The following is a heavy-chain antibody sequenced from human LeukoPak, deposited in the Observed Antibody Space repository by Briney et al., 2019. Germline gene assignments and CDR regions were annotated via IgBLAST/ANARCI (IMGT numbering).Heavy chain of an antibody. J-gene: IGHJ4*02. Sequence: SETLSLTCAVYGGSFSGYYWSWIRQPPGKGLEWIGEINHSGSTDYNPPLKSRVTISVDTSKNQFSLKLSSVTAADTAVYYCARGGDIVVVTWGQGTLVTVSS. D-gene: IGHD2-21*02. CDR2: INHSGST. CDR3: ARGGDIVVVT. V-gene: IGHV4-34*01. CDR1: GGSFSGYY.